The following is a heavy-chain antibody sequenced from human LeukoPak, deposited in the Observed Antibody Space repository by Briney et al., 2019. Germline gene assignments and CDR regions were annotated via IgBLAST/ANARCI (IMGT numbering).Heavy chain of an antibody. J-gene: IGHJ6*03. CDR2: MNPNSGDA. V-gene: IGHV1-8*01. CDR3: ARDRWPVTRIHYYYNMDV. D-gene: IGHD4-17*01. Sequence: ASVKVSCKASGYTFTSYDINWVRQATGQGLEWMGWMNPNSGDAGYAQKFQGRVTMTRNTSISTAYMELSSLRSDDTAVYYCARDRWPVTRIHYYYNMDVWGKGTTVTVSS. CDR1: GYTFTSYD.